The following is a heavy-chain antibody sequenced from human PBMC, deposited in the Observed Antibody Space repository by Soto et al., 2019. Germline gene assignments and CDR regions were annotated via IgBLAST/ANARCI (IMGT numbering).Heavy chain of an antibody. Sequence: SETLSLTCTVSGGSISSYYWSWIRQPPGKGLEWIGYIYYSGSTNYNPSLKSRVTISVDTSKNQFSLKLSSVTAADTAVHYCARGGAYCGGDCALLYYYYGMDVWGQGTTVTVSS. D-gene: IGHD2-21*02. CDR3: ARGGAYCGGDCALLYYYYGMDV. J-gene: IGHJ6*02. V-gene: IGHV4-59*01. CDR2: IYYSGST. CDR1: GGSISSYY.